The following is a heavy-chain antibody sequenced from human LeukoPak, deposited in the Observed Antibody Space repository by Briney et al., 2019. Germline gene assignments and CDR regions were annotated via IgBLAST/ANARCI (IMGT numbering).Heavy chain of an antibody. CDR2: ISDSGGST. Sequence: GGSLRLSCAASGFTFSNYDMSWVRRAPGKGLEWVSGISDSGGSTYYADSVKGRFTISRDNSRNTVYLQMNSLGVEDTAVYYCAKDQDYDYVWGSYRSGWFDPWGQGTLVTVSS. V-gene: IGHV3-23*01. D-gene: IGHD3-16*02. CDR3: AKDQDYDYVWGSYRSGWFDP. CDR1: GFTFSNYD. J-gene: IGHJ5*02.